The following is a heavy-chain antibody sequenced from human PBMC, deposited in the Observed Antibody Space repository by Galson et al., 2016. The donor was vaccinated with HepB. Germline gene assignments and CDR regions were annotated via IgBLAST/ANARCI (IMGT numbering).Heavy chain of an antibody. J-gene: IGHJ6*02. Sequence: SVKVSCKASGGSFSSEAISWVRQGPRQGLEWMGGIIPMFGTADYAQKFQGRVTITADESTKTAYMEPSSLRSEDTAVYYCARPLTLVRGVLITAYGLDVWGQGTAVTVSS. CDR2: IIPMFGTA. V-gene: IGHV1-69*13. CDR1: GGSFSSEA. CDR3: ARPLTLVRGVLITAYGLDV. D-gene: IGHD3-10*01.